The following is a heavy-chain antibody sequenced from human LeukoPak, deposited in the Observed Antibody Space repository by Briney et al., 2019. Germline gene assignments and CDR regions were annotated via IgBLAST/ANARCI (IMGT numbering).Heavy chain of an antibody. CDR2: MYTSGTT. D-gene: IGHD1-26*01. CDR3: ARGGPYDSGSFYFDY. Sequence: PSETLSLTCTVSGGSISDYYWNWIRQPAGKRLEWIGRMYTSGTTNYNPSLKSRVTMSVDTSKNLFSLKLSSVTAADTAVYYCARGGPYDSGSFYFDYWGQGTLVTVSS. CDR1: GGSISDYY. J-gene: IGHJ4*02. V-gene: IGHV4-4*07.